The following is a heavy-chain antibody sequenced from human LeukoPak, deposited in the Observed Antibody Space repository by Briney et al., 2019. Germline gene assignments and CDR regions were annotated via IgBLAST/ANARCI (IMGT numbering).Heavy chain of an antibody. CDR2: ISSSSSTI. J-gene: IGHJ4*02. Sequence: GGSLRLSCAASGFAFSSYSMNWVRQAPGKGLEWLSYISSSSSTIYYADSVEGRFTISRDNAKNSLYLQMNSLRDEDTAVYYCARDEDGYSGYWGQGTLVTVSS. CDR3: ARDEDGYSGY. D-gene: IGHD5-24*01. V-gene: IGHV3-48*02. CDR1: GFAFSSYS.